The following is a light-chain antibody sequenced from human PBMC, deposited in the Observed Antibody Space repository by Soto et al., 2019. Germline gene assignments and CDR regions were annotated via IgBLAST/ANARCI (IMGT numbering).Light chain of an antibody. V-gene: IGKV3D-20*02. Sequence: QSVSSSYLAWYQQKCGQAPRLLIYGASSRATGIPARFSGSGSGTDFTLTISSLEPEDFAVYYCQQRGNWPKTFGQGTKVDIK. CDR3: QQRGNWPKT. CDR2: GAS. J-gene: IGKJ1*01. CDR1: QSVSSSY.